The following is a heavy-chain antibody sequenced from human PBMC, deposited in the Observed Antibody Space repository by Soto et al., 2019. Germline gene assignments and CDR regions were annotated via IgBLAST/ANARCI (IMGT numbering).Heavy chain of an antibody. CDR3: ARDPLRYSSSHFFDQ. CDR2: IYYSGST. V-gene: IGHV4-61*01. D-gene: IGHD6-6*01. CDR1: GASVSSGSHY. Sequence: PSETLSLTCSVSGASVSSGSHYWSWIRQSPGKGLEWIGFIYYSGSTNYNPSLKSRVTISVDTSKNQFSLKVSSVTAADTALYFCARDPLRYSSSHFFDQWGQGTLVTVSS. J-gene: IGHJ4*02.